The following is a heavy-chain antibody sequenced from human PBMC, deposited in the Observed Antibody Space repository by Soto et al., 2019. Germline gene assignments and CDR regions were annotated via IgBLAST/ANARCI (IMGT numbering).Heavy chain of an antibody. CDR1: GDSISTVDYF. CDR2: IYKSTTT. V-gene: IGHV4-30-4*01. Sequence: PSETLSLTCSVSGDSISTVDYFWAWIRQPPGQALEYIGYIYKSTTTCYSPPFESRVAISLDTSKSQFSLNVTSVTAADTAVYFCARGRYCLTGRCFPNWFDSWGQGTLVTVSS. D-gene: IGHD2-15*01. J-gene: IGHJ5*01. CDR3: ARGRYCLTGRCFPNWFDS.